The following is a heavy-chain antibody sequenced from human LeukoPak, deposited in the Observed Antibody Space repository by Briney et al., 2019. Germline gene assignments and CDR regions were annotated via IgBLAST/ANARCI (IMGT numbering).Heavy chain of an antibody. CDR3: ARTRDTAMTHDAFDI. D-gene: IGHD5-18*01. Sequence: SETLSLTCAVSGYSISSGYFWGWIRQSPGKGLEWIGSIYHSGTTYYNPSLKSRVTISVDTSKNQFSLELSSVTAADTAVYYCARTRDTAMTHDAFDIWGQGTMVTVSS. V-gene: IGHV4-38-2*01. CDR1: GYSISSGYF. J-gene: IGHJ3*02. CDR2: IYHSGTT.